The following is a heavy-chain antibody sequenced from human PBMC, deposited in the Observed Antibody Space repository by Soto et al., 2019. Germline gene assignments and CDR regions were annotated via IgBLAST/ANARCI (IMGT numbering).Heavy chain of an antibody. J-gene: IGHJ6*02. CDR1: GFTFSGSA. Sequence: QAGGSLRLSCAASGFTFSGSAMHWVRQASGKGLEWVGRIRSKANSYATAYAASVKGRVTISRDDSKNTAYLQMNSLKTEDTAVYYCTRPRYCSGGSCLLGMDVWGQGTTVTVSS. V-gene: IGHV3-73*01. CDR3: TRPRYCSGGSCLLGMDV. D-gene: IGHD2-15*01. CDR2: IRSKANSYAT.